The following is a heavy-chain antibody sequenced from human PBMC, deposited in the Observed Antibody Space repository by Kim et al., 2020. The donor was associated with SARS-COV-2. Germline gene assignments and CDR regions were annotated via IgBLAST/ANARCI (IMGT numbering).Heavy chain of an antibody. Sequence: GGSLRLSCAASGFTFDDYAMHWVRQAPGKGLEWVSGISWNSGSIGYADSVKGRFTISRDNAKNSLYLQMNSLRAEDTALYYCAKDMGVVGGSGSYFDYWGQGTLVTVSS. J-gene: IGHJ4*02. D-gene: IGHD3-10*01. CDR3: AKDMGVVGGSGSYFDY. CDR2: ISWNSGSI. CDR1: GFTFDDYA. V-gene: IGHV3-9*01.